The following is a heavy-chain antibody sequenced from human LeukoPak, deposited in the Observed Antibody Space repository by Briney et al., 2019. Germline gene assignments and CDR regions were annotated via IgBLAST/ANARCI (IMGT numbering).Heavy chain of an antibody. D-gene: IGHD3-10*01. Sequence: GGSLRLSCAASGFTFSSSAMHWVRQAPDKGLEWMAVISSDGSEKYYADSVKGRFTISRDNSKNTLYLQMNSLRAEDTAVYYCAKEETLLWFGETHYWGQGTLVTVSS. CDR3: AKEETLLWFGETHY. CDR2: ISSDGSEK. CDR1: GFTFSSSA. J-gene: IGHJ4*02. V-gene: IGHV3-30*04.